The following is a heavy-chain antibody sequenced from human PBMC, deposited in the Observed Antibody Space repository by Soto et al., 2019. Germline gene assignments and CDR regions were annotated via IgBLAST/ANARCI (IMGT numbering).Heavy chain of an antibody. D-gene: IGHD4-17*01. V-gene: IGHV3-30-3*01. CDR3: ARDAFTTVTTQEYFQH. Sequence: QVQLVESGGGVVQPGRSLRLSFAASGFTFSSYAMHWVRQAPGKGLEWVAVISYDGSNKYYADSVKGRFTISRDNSKNTLYLQMNSLRAEDTAVYYCARDAFTTVTTQEYFQHWGQGTLVTVSS. J-gene: IGHJ1*01. CDR2: ISYDGSNK. CDR1: GFTFSSYA.